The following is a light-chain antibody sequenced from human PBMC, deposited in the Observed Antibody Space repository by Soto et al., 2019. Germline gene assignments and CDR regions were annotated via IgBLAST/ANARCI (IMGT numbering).Light chain of an antibody. V-gene: IGLV2-14*01. Sequence: QSVLAQPASVSGSPGQSITISCTGTSSDVGAYNFVSWYQHHPDKAPKLMISEVSNRPSGVSDRFSGSKSGNTASLTISGLQAEDEADYYCASYAGSSNVFGTGTKVTVL. J-gene: IGLJ1*01. CDR3: ASYAGSSNV. CDR2: EVS. CDR1: SSDVGAYNF.